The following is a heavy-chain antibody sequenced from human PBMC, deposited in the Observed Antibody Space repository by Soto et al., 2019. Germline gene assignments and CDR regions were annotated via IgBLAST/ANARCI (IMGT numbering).Heavy chain of an antibody. CDR1: GGSISSYY. J-gene: IGHJ5*02. V-gene: IGHV4-59*08. CDR2: SYYSGNT. Sequence: SETLSLTCTVSGGSISSYYWSWIRQPPGKGLEWIGYSYYSGNTNYNPSLKSRVTISVDTSKNQFSLKLSSVTAADTAVYYCARIPYSFGGGYWFDPWGQGTLVTVSS. CDR3: ARIPYSFGGGYWFDP. D-gene: IGHD3-10*01.